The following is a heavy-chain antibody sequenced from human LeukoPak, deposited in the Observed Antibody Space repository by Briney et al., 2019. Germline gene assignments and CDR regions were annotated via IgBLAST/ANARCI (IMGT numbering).Heavy chain of an antibody. Sequence: PSQTLSLTCSVSGGSISGGDYYWNWIRQPPGKGLEWIGYIYYSGSTYYNPSLKSRVTVSVDTSKNQFSLKLTSVTAADTAVYYCASAGYSRGGDYYAMDVWGQGTTVTVSS. D-gene: IGHD6-19*01. CDR3: ASAGYSRGGDYYAMDV. CDR2: IYYSGST. J-gene: IGHJ6*02. CDR1: GGSISGGDYY. V-gene: IGHV4-30-4*01.